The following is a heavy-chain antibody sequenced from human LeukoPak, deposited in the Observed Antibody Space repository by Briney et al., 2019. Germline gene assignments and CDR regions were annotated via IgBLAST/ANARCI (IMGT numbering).Heavy chain of an antibody. D-gene: IGHD3-10*02. Sequence: PGGSLRLSCEASGFTFSNYNMNWVRQAPGQRLEWVSYISSSGSTIYYADSVKGRFTISRDNAKNSLYLQMNSLRAEDTAVYYCAELGITMIGGVWGKGTTVTISS. CDR3: AELGITMIGGV. CDR2: ISSSGSTI. V-gene: IGHV3-48*03. J-gene: IGHJ6*04. CDR1: GFTFSNYN.